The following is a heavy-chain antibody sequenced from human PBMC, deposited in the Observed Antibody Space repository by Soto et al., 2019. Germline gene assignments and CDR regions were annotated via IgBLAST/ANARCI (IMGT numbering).Heavy chain of an antibody. V-gene: IGHV4-30-4*01. Sequence: SETLSLTCTVSGGSISSGDYYWSWIRQPPGKGLEWIGYIYYSGSTYYNPSLKSRVTISVVTSMNQFSLKLSSVTAADTAVYYCARGSYYYDSSGDNRDWGQGTLVTYPQ. D-gene: IGHD3-22*01. CDR1: GGSISSGDYY. CDR3: ARGSYYYDSSGDNRD. J-gene: IGHJ4*02. CDR2: IYYSGST.